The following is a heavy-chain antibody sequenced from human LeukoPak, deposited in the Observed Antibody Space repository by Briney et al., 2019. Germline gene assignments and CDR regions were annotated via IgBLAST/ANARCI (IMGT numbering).Heavy chain of an antibody. CDR3: AKDALDCSGGSCYGGNWYFDL. D-gene: IGHD2-15*01. Sequence: GGSLRLSCAASGFTFSSYAMSWVRQAPGKGLEWVSAISGSGGSTYYADSVKGRFTISRDNSKNTLYLQMNSLRAEDTAVYYCAKDALDCSGGSCYGGNWYFDLWGRGTLVTVSS. J-gene: IGHJ2*01. V-gene: IGHV3-23*01. CDR1: GFTFSSYA. CDR2: ISGSGGST.